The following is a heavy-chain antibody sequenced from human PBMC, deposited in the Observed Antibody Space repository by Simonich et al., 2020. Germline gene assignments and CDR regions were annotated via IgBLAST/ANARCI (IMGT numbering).Heavy chain of an antibody. CDR1: GGSISSSSYY. J-gene: IGHJ3*02. CDR3: ARHAGFAFDI. D-gene: IGHD6-13*01. V-gene: IGHV4-39*01. Sequence: QLQLQESGPGLVKPSETLSLTCTVSGGSISSSSYYWGWISQPPGKGLEWIGSIYYSVSTYYNPSLKSRVTISVDTSKNQFSLKLSSVTAADTAVYYCARHAGFAFDIWGQGTMVTVSS. CDR2: IYYSVST.